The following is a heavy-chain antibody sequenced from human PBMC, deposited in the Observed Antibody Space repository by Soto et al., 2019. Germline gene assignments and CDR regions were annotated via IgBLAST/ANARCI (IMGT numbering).Heavy chain of an antibody. V-gene: IGHV1-18*04. J-gene: IGHJ4*02. CDR3: ARDRPSYYGSGTLNYYFDY. CDR2: ISAYNGNT. CDR1: GYTCTSYG. Sequence: ASVKVSCKASGYTCTSYGISWVLQAPGQGLEWMGWISAYNGNTNYAQKLQGRVTMTTDTSTSTAYMELRSLRSDDTAVYYCARDRPSYYGSGTLNYYFDYWGQGTLVTVSS. D-gene: IGHD3-10*01.